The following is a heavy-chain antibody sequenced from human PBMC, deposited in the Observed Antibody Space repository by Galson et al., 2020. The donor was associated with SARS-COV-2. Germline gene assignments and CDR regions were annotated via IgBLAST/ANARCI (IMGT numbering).Heavy chain of an antibody. CDR3: AKEYRYYDILTGYYATHYYYYYYGMDV. J-gene: IGHJ6*02. CDR2: ISYDGSNK. D-gene: IGHD3-9*01. V-gene: IGHV3-30*18. Sequence: GGSLRLSCAASGFTFRSYGMHWVRQAPGKGLEWVAVISYDGSNKYYADSVKGRFTISRDNSKNTLYLQMNSLRAEDTAVYYCAKEYRYYDILTGYYATHYYYYYYGMDVWGQGTTVTVSS. CDR1: GFTFRSYG.